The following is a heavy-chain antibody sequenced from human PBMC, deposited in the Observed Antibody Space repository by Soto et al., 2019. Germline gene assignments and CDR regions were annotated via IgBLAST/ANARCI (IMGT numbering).Heavy chain of an antibody. CDR1: GFRFSDYG. J-gene: IGHJ4*02. CDR2: MSFDGTYK. V-gene: IGHV3-30*18. Sequence: QVQLAESGGGVVQPGRSLRLSCIGSGFRFSDYGMHWVHQAPGKGLEWVAMMSFDGTYKYSADSVKGRFIISRDNSKNTLFLQMNSLRAEDTAVYYCAKDRRDGEYNSVYDFWGQGTLVTVSS. D-gene: IGHD4-17*01. CDR3: AKDRRDGEYNSVYDF.